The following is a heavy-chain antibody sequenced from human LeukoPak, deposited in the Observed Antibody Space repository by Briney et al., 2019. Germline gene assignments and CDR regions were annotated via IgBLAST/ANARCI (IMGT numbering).Heavy chain of an antibody. V-gene: IGHV3-11*03. CDR3: ARTNSLDY. CDR1: GFTFSDYY. CDR2: ISGSSSKT. J-gene: IGHJ4*02. Sequence: GGALRLSCAASGFTFSDYYMSWIRQAPGKGLEWVSWISGSSSKTSCADSVKGRFTISRDNAKNSVYLQMNSLRAEDTAVYYCARTNSLDYWGQGTLVTVSS.